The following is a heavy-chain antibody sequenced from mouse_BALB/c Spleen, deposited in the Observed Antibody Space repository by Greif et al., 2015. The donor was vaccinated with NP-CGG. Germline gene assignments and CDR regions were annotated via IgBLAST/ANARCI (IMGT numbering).Heavy chain of an antibody. CDR1: GYTFTDYY. V-gene: IGHV1-84*02. CDR3: ARRTGTEAMDY. Sequence: QVQLKDSGPELVKPGASVKISCKASGYTFTDYYINWVKQKPGQGLEWIGWIYPGSGNTKYNEKFKGKATLTVDTSSSTAYMQLSSLTSEDTAVYFCARRTGTEAMDYWGQGTSVTVSS. J-gene: IGHJ4*01. D-gene: IGHD4-1*01. CDR2: IYPGSGNT.